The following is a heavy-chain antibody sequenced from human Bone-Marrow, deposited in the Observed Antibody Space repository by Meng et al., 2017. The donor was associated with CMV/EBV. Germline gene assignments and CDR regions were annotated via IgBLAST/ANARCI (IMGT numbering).Heavy chain of an antibody. CDR1: GGSFSNYA. CDR3: ARGVKGYSSSWAPSESYYGMDV. Sequence: SVKVSCKASGGSFSNYAISWVRQAPGQGLEWMGGIIPIFGTANYAQKFQGRVTITTDESTSTAYMELSSLRSEDTAVYYCARGVKGYSSSWAPSESYYGMDVWGQGTTVTVSS. CDR2: IIPIFGTA. V-gene: IGHV1-69*05. J-gene: IGHJ6*02. D-gene: IGHD6-13*01.